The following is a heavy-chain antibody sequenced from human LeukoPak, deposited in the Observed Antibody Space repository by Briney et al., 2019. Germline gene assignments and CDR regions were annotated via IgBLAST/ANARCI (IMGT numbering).Heavy chain of an antibody. V-gene: IGHV1-45*02. CDR1: GYTFTYRY. CDR2: ITPFSGNT. Sequence: GSSVKVSCKASGYTFTYRYLHWVRQAPGQALEWMGWITPFSGNTNYAQKFQDRVTITRDRSMSTAYMELSSLRSEDTAMYYCAQSDWLTGPGDYWGQGTLVTVSS. D-gene: IGHD3-9*01. CDR3: AQSDWLTGPGDY. J-gene: IGHJ4*02.